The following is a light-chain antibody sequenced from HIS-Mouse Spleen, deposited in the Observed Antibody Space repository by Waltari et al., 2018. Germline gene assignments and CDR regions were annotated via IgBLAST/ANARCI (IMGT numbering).Light chain of an antibody. V-gene: IGLV3-10*01. CDR1: AFPKKS. Sequence: SYELTQPPSVSVSPGQTARIPCSGDAFPKKSAYWYQQKSGQDPVLVIYEDSKRPSGIPERFSGSSSGTMATLTISGAQVEDEADYYCYSTDSSGNHRVFGGGTKLTVL. J-gene: IGLJ2*01. CDR2: EDS. CDR3: YSTDSSGNHRV.